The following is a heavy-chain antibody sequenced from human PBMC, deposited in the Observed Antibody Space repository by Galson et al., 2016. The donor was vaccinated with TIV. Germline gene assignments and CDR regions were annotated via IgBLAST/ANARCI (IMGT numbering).Heavy chain of an antibody. CDR2: ISYDGSKK. J-gene: IGHJ6*02. CDR3: AKDDTPIYSDYRGSYDKYGMDD. Sequence: SLRLSCATSGFTFENYGLHWVRQAPGKGLEWVAFISYDGSKKCYGDSVKGRFSISRDDSKNTLYLQMTSLRAEDTAVYYCAKDDTPIYSDYRGSYDKYGMDDWGQGTTVIVSS. CDR1: GFTFENYG. V-gene: IGHV3-30*18. D-gene: IGHD4-11*01.